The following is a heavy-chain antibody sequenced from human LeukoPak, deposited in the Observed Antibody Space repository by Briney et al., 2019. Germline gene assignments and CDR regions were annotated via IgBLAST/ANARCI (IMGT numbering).Heavy chain of an antibody. CDR2: IYPGDSDT. V-gene: IGHV5-51*01. CDR1: GYSFTSYW. Sequence: GESLKISCKGSGYSFTSYWIGWVRQMPGKGLEWMGIIYPGDSDTRYSPSFQGQVTISADKSNSTAYLQWSSLKASDTAMYYCARLGSSTGPGNYYYYYGMDVWGQGTTVTVSS. D-gene: IGHD2-2*01. CDR3: ARLGSSTGPGNYYYYYGMDV. J-gene: IGHJ6*02.